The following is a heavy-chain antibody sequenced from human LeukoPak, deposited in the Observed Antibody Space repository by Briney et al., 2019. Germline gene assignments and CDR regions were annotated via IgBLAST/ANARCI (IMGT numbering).Heavy chain of an antibody. D-gene: IGHD3-10*01. CDR1: GFTFSSYE. CDR2: ISSSGSTI. V-gene: IGHV3-48*03. CDR3: ASPSYGSGNTYYYYGMDV. J-gene: IGHJ6*02. Sequence: GGSLRLSCAASGFTFSSYEMNWVRQAPGKGLEWVSYISSSGSTIYYADSVKGRFTISRDNSKNTLYLQMNSLRAEDTAVNYCASPSYGSGNTYYYYGMDVWGQGTTVTVSS.